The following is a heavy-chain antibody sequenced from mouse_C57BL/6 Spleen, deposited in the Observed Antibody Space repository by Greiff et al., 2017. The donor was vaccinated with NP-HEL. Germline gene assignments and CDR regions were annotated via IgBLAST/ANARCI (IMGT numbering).Heavy chain of an antibody. CDR2: IYPGSGNT. CDR3: ARGYDYDAGFAY. D-gene: IGHD2-4*01. J-gene: IGHJ3*01. Sequence: QVQLKESGAELVRPGASVKLSCKASGYTFTDYYINWVKQRPGQGLEWIARIYPGSGNTYYNEKFKGKATLTAEKSSSTAYMQLSSLTSEDSAVYFCARGYDYDAGFAYWGQGTLVTVSA. V-gene: IGHV1-76*01. CDR1: GYTFTDYY.